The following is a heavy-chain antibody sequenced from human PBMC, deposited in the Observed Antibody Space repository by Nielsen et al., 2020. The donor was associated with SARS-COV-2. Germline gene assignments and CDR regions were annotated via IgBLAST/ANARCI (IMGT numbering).Heavy chain of an antibody. CDR2: IYHSGRT. CDR3: ARGGRITFGGADDAFDI. V-gene: IGHV4-30-2*01. D-gene: IGHD3-16*01. J-gene: IGHJ3*02. CDR1: GGSISSGGYS. Sequence: LSLPCAVSGGSISSGGYSWSWIRQPPGKGLEWIGYIYHSGRTYYNPSLKSRVTISVDRSKNQFSLKLSSVTAADTAVYYCARGGRITFGGADDAFDIWGQGTRVTVSS.